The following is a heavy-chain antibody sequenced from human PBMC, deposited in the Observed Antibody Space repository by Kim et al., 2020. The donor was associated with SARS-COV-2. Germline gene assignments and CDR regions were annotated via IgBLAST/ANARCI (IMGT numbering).Heavy chain of an antibody. D-gene: IGHD2-8*02. CDR3: VKAGPQTISTGGFAYSGDVTEDWYYDL. Sequence: GGSLRLSCSASGFAFKTYDMHWVRQAPGKGLEYVSAITGNGGSTFYADFVKGRFAISRDNSKNTVYLQMSSLRSDDTAVYYCVKAGPQTISTGGFAYSGDVTEDWYYDLWGRGTLVTVSS. J-gene: IGHJ2*01. V-gene: IGHV3-64D*06. CDR2: ITGNGGST. CDR1: GFAFKTYD.